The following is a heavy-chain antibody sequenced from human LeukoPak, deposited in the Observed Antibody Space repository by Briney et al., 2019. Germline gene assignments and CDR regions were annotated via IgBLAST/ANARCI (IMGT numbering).Heavy chain of an antibody. CDR2: IGAYSGNS. CDR1: NYTFSNYG. D-gene: IGHD2/OR15-2a*01. J-gene: IGHJ1*01. Sequence: ASVKVSCKTSNYTFSNYGITWVRQAPGQGLEWMGWIGAYSGNSEFAQKFQGRVTMTTDASSGTAYMELTNLTPDDTAVYFCARDSSAFYGSEYFQHWGQGILVTVSS. CDR3: ARDSSAFYGSEYFQH. V-gene: IGHV1-18*01.